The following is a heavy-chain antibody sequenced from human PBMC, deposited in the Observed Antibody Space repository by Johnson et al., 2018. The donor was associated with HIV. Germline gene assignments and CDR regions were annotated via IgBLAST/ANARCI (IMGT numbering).Heavy chain of an antibody. Sequence: QEQLVESGGGLVKPGGSLRLSCAGSGFTFIDYYMSWIRQAPGKGLEWVAYISSSGSSRYYADSVKGRFTISRDNSKNTLYLQMNSLRAEDTAVYYCARWGEQQLVNAFDIWGQGTMVTVSS. J-gene: IGHJ3*02. CDR3: ARWGEQQLVNAFDI. CDR1: GFTFIDYY. V-gene: IGHV3-11*04. CDR2: ISSSGSSR. D-gene: IGHD6-13*01.